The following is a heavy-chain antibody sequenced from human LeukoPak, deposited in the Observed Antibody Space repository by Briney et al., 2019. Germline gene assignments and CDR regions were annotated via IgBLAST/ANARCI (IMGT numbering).Heavy chain of an antibody. D-gene: IGHD4-17*01. CDR2: ISGSGNST. CDR3: AKAPGTTVTRGFDY. CDR1: GFTFSSYS. Sequence: GGSLRLSCAASGFTFSSYSMNWVRQAPGKGLEWVSAISGSGNSTFYANSVKGRFTISRDISKNTLYLQMNSLRAEDTAVYYCAKAPGTTVTRGFDYWGQGTLVTVSS. J-gene: IGHJ4*02. V-gene: IGHV3-23*01.